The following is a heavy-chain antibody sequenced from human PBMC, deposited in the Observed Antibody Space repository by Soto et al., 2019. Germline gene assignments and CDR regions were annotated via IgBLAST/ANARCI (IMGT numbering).Heavy chain of an antibody. J-gene: IGHJ4*02. CDR3: ARATYDSSTYYLDY. D-gene: IGHD3-22*01. CDR1: GASISGCDYY. CDR2: IYYTGNT. Sequence: QVQLQESGPGLVKPSQTLSLTCTVSGASISGCDYYWTWIRQPQGQGLEWIGSIYYTGNTYSNPSLESRLSISVDPSTNPFALGLTSVTAPDTAIYYCARATYDSSTYYLDYWGQGTLVTVSS. V-gene: IGHV4-30-4*01.